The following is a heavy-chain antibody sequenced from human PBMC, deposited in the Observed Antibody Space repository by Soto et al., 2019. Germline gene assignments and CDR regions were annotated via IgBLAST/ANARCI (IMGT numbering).Heavy chain of an antibody. V-gene: IGHV3-30-3*01. CDR3: ARGVEGWYFDY. Sequence: QVQLVESGGGVVQPGTSLRLSCAASGFTFNTQPLYWVRQAPGKGLEWVAFISYDGTNKFYADSVKGRFTISRDTSKSTLYLQMYSLRDDDTAVYYCARGVEGWYFDYWGRGALVTVSS. CDR2: ISYDGTNK. CDR1: GFTFNTQP. J-gene: IGHJ4*02. D-gene: IGHD3-3*01.